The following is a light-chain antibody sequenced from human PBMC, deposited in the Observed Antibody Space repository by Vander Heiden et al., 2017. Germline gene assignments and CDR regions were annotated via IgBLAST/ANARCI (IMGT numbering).Light chain of an antibody. V-gene: IGLV3-21*03. CDR2: DDS. CDR3: QVWDISSDHWV. J-gene: IGLJ3*02. CDR1: HIGSKS. Sequence: QVLTQPPSVSVAPGKTVRMTCGGSHIGSKSVHWYQLKPGPAPVLVVYDDSSRPSGIPERFSGSNSGNTATLTISRVEAGDEADYYCQVWDISSDHWVFGGGTKLTVL.